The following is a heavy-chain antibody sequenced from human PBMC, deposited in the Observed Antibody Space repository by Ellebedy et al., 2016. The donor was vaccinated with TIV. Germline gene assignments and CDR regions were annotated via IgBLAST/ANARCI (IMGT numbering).Heavy chain of an antibody. CDR2: ISNTGSRT. V-gene: IGHV3-23*01. CDR1: GFTFSSYA. CDR3: AEGRGGGSDSSAPRYYFDY. J-gene: IGHJ4*02. D-gene: IGHD3-22*01. Sequence: GESLKISCAASGFTFSSYAMSWVRQAPGKGLEWVSTISNTGSRTYYADSVEGRFIISRDNSKKTLYLQMNSLRAEDTAVYYCAEGRGGGSDSSAPRYYFDYWGLGTLVTVSS.